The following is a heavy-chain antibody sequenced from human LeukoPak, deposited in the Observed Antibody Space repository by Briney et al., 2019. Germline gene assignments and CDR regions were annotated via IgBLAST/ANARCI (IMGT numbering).Heavy chain of an antibody. V-gene: IGHV4-39*07. CDR1: GGSISSSSYY. CDR3: ARDRPYYYDSSGYSMAFDI. Sequence: PSETLSLTCTVSGGSISSSSYYWGWIRQPPGRGLEWIGSIYYSGSTYYNPSLKSRVTISVDTSKNQFSLKLSSVTAADTAVYYCARDRPYYYDSSGYSMAFDIWGQGTMVTVSS. CDR2: IYYSGST. J-gene: IGHJ3*02. D-gene: IGHD3-22*01.